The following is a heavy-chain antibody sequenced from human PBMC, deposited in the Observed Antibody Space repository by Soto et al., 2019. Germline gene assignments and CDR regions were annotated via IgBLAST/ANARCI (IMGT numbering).Heavy chain of an antibody. CDR1: GFTFADYA. CDR2: IRSKAYGGTA. CDR3: TKHYQGSGSQFDF. D-gene: IGHD3-10*01. Sequence: GGSLRLSCAASGFTFADYALSWFRLAPGKGLEWVSFIRSKAYGGTAEYAASVRGRFTISRDDSKSIAYLQMNSLKIEDTALYYCTKHYQGSGSQFDFWGQGT. J-gene: IGHJ4*02. V-gene: IGHV3-49*03.